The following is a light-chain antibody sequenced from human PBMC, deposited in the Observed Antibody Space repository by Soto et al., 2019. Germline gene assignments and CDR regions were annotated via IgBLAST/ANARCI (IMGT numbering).Light chain of an antibody. CDR1: SSDVGSYNL. CDR3: CSYAGSNTYV. Sequence: QSALTQPASVSGSHGQSITVSCTGTSSDVGSYNLVSWYQQHPGKAPKLMIFEGTKRPSGISNRFSGSKSGNTASLTISGLQAEDEADYYCCSYAGSNTYVFGTGTKLTV. CDR2: EGT. V-gene: IGLV2-23*01. J-gene: IGLJ1*01.